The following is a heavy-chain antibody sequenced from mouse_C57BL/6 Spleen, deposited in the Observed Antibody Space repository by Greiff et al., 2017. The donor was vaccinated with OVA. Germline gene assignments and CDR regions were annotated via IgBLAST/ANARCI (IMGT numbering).Heavy chain of an antibody. Sequence: VQLKESGPGLVKPSQSLSLTCSVTGYSITSGYYWNWIRQFPGNKLEWMGYISYDGSNNYNPSLKNRISITRDPSKNQFFLKLNSVTTEDTATYYCARRGSSYFDVWGTGTTVTVSS. D-gene: IGHD1-1*01. CDR3: ARRGSSYFDV. V-gene: IGHV3-6*01. J-gene: IGHJ1*03. CDR2: ISYDGSN. CDR1: GYSITSGYY.